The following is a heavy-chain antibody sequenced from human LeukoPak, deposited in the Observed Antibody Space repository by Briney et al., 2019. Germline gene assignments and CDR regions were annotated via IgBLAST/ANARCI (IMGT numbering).Heavy chain of an antibody. CDR1: GGSISSSSYY. J-gene: IGHJ4*02. Sequence: SETLSLTCTVSGGSISSSSYYWGWIRQPPGKGLEWIGSIYYSGSTYYNPSLKSRVTISVDTSKNQFSPKLSSVTAADTAVYYCAREKDSSSSPFDYWGQGTLVTVSS. V-gene: IGHV4-39*07. D-gene: IGHD6-6*01. CDR2: IYYSGST. CDR3: AREKDSSSSPFDY.